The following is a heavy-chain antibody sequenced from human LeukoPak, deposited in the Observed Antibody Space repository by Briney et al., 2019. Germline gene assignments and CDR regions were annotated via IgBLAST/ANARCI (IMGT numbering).Heavy chain of an antibody. V-gene: IGHV4-34*01. Sequence: PSETLSLTCAVYGGSFSGYYWSWIRQPPGKGLEWIGEINRSGSTNYNPSLKSRVTISVDTSKNRFSLKLSSVTAADTAVYYCARDGRFPPEVLPRYFDYWGQGTLVTVSS. D-gene: IGHD1-26*01. J-gene: IGHJ4*02. CDR3: ARDGRFPPEVLPRYFDY. CDR2: INRSGST. CDR1: GGSFSGYY.